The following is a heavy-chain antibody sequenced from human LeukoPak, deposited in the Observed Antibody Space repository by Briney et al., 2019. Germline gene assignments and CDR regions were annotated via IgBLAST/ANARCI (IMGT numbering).Heavy chain of an antibody. J-gene: IGHJ4*02. CDR1: GGSISTYY. V-gene: IGHV4-59*01. CDR2: IHYSGST. Sequence: SETLSLTCTVSGGSISTYYWSWIRQSPGEGLEWIGYIHYSGSTKYNPSLKSRVTISVDTSMNQFSLRVRSVTAADTAVYYCARGRSGAARLYYFDYWGQGTLLPVSS. CDR3: ARGRSGAARLYYFDY. D-gene: IGHD6-6*01.